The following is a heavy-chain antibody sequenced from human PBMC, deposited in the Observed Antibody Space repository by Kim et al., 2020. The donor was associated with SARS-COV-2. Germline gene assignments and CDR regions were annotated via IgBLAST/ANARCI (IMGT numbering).Heavy chain of an antibody. D-gene: IGHD3-10*01. CDR2: ITGSASTI. Sequence: GGSLRLSCAASGFTFSDFSMSWIRQAPGKGLEWISYITGSASTIYYSDSMRGRVTVSRDNAKNSLYLQMNSLRADDTAVYYCARGSLWGGDYWGQGTLVTVSS. CDR3: ARGSLWGGDY. V-gene: IGHV3-11*01. CDR1: GFTFSDFS. J-gene: IGHJ4*02.